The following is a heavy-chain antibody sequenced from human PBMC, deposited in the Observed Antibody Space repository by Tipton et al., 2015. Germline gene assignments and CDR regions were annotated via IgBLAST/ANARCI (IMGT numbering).Heavy chain of an antibody. CDR3: ARNDYGDYHFDY. CDR1: GYTFSSYG. J-gene: IGHJ4*02. Sequence: QLVQSGAEVKKPGASVKVSCKASGYTFSSYGISWVRQAPGQGLEWMGWISAYSGNTNYAEKFQGRVTMTTDTSTSTAYMELRSLRSDDTAVYYCARNDYGDYHFDYWGQGTLVTVSS. V-gene: IGHV1-18*01. D-gene: IGHD4-17*01. CDR2: ISAYSGNT.